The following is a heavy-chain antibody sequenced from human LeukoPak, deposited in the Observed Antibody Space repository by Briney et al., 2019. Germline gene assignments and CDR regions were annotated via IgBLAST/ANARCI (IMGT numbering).Heavy chain of an antibody. CDR2: ISEAI. V-gene: IGHV3-48*04. CDR1: GFVFSRDN. J-gene: IGHJ4*02. CDR3: VREVVRPKTFFFDS. Sequence: GGSLRLSCTASGFVFSRDNMNWVRRAPGKGLEWVAHISEAIYYADSVQGRFTISRDNAKNSLYLQMTNLRAEDTAIYYCVREVVRPKTFFFDSSGRGTPVTVSS. D-gene: IGHD6-6*01.